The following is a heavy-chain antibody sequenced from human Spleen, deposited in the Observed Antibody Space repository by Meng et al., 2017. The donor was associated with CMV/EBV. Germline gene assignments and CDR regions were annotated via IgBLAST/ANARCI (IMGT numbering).Heavy chain of an antibody. D-gene: IGHD1-26*01. J-gene: IGHJ5*02. CDR3: TRNSGTYLGAFDP. CDR1: GYTFVGHY. CDR2: INPKSAGT. V-gene: IGHV1-2*06. Sequence: QVQLGQAGREAKKPGASVKVSCKTSGYTFVGHYIHWVRQAPGQGLEWMGRINPKSAGTDYVEKFQGRVTMTRDTSNTIVYMELSRLTADDTAVYYCTRNSGTYLGAFDPWGQGTLVTVSS.